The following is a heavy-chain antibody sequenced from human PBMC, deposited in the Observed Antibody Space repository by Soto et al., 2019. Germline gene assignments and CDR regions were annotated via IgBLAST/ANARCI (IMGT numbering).Heavy chain of an antibody. J-gene: IGHJ4*02. V-gene: IGHV3-23*01. CDR2: ISGSGGST. Sequence: GGSLRLSCAAPGFTFSSYAMSWVRQAPGKGLEWVSAISGSGGSTYYADSVKGRFTISRGNSKNTLYLQMNSLRAEDTAVYYCAKVAYYYGSSGYYPFDYWGQGTLVTVSS. CDR1: GFTFSSYA. D-gene: IGHD3-22*01. CDR3: AKVAYYYGSSGYYPFDY.